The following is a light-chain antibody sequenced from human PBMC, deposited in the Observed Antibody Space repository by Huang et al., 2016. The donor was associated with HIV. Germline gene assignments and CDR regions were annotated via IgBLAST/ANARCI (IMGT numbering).Light chain of an antibody. CDR2: GAS. CDR3: QQLHDYPVT. CDR1: QDISNS. J-gene: IGKJ5*01. V-gene: IGKV1-9*01. Sequence: IQLTQSPSSLSASVGDRVIITCRASQDISNSLAWDQQKPGKAPKSLMFGASTLQSGVSSRFSGSASGTYFTLTINGLQPDDFATYYCQQLHDYPVTFGQGTRLDIE.